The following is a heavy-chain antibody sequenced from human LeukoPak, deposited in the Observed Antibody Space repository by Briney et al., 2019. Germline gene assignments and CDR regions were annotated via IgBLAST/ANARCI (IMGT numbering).Heavy chain of an antibody. CDR2: ISYDGSGK. CDR1: GFTFSSYG. J-gene: IGHJ1*01. CDR3: AKDKSTSNWLEYFQY. V-gene: IGHV3-30*18. Sequence: GGSLRLSCAASGFTFSSYGMPWVRQAPGKGLEWVAGISYDGSGKYYVESAKGRFTISRDNSKNTLYLQMNSLRAEDTAVYYCAKDKSTSNWLEYFQYWGQGTLVTVSS. D-gene: IGHD6-13*01.